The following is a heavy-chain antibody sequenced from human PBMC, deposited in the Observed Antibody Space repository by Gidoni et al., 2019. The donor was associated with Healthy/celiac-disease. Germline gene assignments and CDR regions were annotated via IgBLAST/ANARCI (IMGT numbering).Heavy chain of an antibody. Sequence: QVQLQESGPGLVKPSQTLSLTCTVSGGSISSGSYYWSWIRQPAGKGREWSGRIYTSGSTNYHPSLKSRVTISVDTSKNQFSLKLSSVTAADTAVYYCARRGSYYDSSGYYYIDAFDIWGQGTMVTVSS. CDR2: IYTSGST. D-gene: IGHD3-22*01. CDR1: GGSISSGSYY. J-gene: IGHJ3*02. V-gene: IGHV4-61*02. CDR3: ARRGSYYDSSGYYYIDAFDI.